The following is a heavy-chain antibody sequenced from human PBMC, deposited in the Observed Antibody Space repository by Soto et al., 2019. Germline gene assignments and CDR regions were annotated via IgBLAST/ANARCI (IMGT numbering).Heavy chain of an antibody. CDR1: GFTFSNYA. CDR2: ISGRGGST. CDR3: AKATMTLVVIRLDP. D-gene: IGHD3-22*01. Sequence: GGSLRLSCAASGFTFSNYAMNWVRQAPGKGLERVSTISGRGGSTYYADSVKGRFTISRDNSKNILYLQMNSLRAEDTAVYYCAKATMTLVVIRLDPWGQGTLVTVSS. J-gene: IGHJ5*02. V-gene: IGHV3-23*01.